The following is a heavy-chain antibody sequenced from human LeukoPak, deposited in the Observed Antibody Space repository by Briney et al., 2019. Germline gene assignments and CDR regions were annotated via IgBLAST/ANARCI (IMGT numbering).Heavy chain of an antibody. D-gene: IGHD1-26*01. CDR3: AKGYGWEASYYYYYMDV. CDR1: GFTFSTFA. J-gene: IGHJ6*03. Sequence: PGGSLRLSCEASGFTFSTFAMIWVRQPPEKGLEWVSSIFPSGGEIHYADSVRGRFTISRDNSKSTLSLQMNSLRAEDTAVYYCAKGYGWEASYYYYYMDVWGKGTTVTISS. CDR2: IFPSGGEI. V-gene: IGHV3-23*01.